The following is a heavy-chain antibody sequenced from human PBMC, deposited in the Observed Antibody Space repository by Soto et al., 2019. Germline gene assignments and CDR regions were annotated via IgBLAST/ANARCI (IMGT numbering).Heavy chain of an antibody. CDR3: ARRDSSSTSSYNNWCER. V-gene: IGHV1-2*02. Sequence: GSVNVSCKASGYTFTGHYMHWVRQAPGQGLEWMGWINPNSGGTNYAQKFQGRVTMTRDTSISTAYMELSRLRSDDTAVYYCARRDSSSTSSYNNWCERLGQRNWITVS. CDR2: INPNSGGT. J-gene: IGHJ5*02. D-gene: IGHD2-2*01. CDR1: GYTFTGHY.